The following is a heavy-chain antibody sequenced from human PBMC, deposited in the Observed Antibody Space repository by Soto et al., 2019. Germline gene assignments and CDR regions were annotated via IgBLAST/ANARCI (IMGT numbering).Heavy chain of an antibody. CDR2: IYSGGST. V-gene: IGHV3-53*04. CDR1: GFTVSSNY. D-gene: IGHD6-19*01. J-gene: IGHJ4*02. CDR3: ARLAGAFFDY. Sequence: EVQLVESGGGLVQPGGSLRLSCAASGFTVSSNYMSWVRQAPGKGLEWVSVIYSGGSTYYADSVKGRFTISRHNSKNTLYLHMNSMRAEDTAVYYCARLAGAFFDYWCQGTLVTVSS.